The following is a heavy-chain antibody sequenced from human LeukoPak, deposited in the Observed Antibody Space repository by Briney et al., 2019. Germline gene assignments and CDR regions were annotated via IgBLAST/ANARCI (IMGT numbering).Heavy chain of an antibody. CDR3: ARQSARLPPFDY. CDR1: GGSISSYY. CDR2: IYYSGST. D-gene: IGHD4-11*01. V-gene: IGHV4-59*01. J-gene: IGHJ4*02. Sequence: PSKTLSLTCTASGGSISSYYWSWIRQPPGKGLEWIGYIYYSGSTNYNPSLKSRVTISVDTSKNQFSLKLSSVTAADTAVYYFARQSARLPPFDYWGQGTLVTVSS.